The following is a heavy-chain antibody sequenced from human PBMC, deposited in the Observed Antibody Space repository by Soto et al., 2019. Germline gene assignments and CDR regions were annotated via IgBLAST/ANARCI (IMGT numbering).Heavy chain of an antibody. Sequence: HPGGSLRLSCAASGFAFSDPYMSWIRQAPGKGLEWISYDGSNKYYADSVKGRFTISRDNSKNTLYLQMNSLRAEDTAVYYCAREELAFYYYYGRNVWGQGTRVTVSS. CDR1: GFAFSDPY. CDR3: AREELAFYYYYGRNV. V-gene: IGHV3-30-3*01. D-gene: IGHD6-6*01. CDR2: ISYDGSNK. J-gene: IGHJ6*02.